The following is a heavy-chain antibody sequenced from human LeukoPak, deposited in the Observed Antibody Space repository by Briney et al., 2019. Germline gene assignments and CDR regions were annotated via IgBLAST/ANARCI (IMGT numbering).Heavy chain of an antibody. CDR2: IYYSGST. V-gene: IGHV4-59*01. CDR3: ASQTYYYGSGSVGFFDP. J-gene: IGHJ5*02. D-gene: IGHD3-10*01. CDR1: GGSISSYY. Sequence: PSETLSLTCTVSGGSISSYYLSWIRQPPGKGLEWIWYIYYSGSTNYNPSLKSRVTISVDTSKNQFSLKLSSVTAADTAVYYCASQTYYYGSGSVGFFDPWGQGTLVTVSS.